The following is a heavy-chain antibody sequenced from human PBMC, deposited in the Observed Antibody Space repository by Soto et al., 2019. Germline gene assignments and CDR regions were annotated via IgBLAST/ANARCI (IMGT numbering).Heavy chain of an antibody. CDR1: GFTFTSSA. V-gene: IGHV1-58*01. CDR2: IVVGSGNT. D-gene: IGHD3-3*02. CDR3: AAVHFPPRQVFHY. Sequence: SVKVSCKASGFTFTSSAVQWVRQARGQRLEWIGWIVVGSGNTNYAQKFQERVTITRDMSTSTAYMELSSLRSEDTAVYYCAAVHFPPRQVFHYWGPGTLVTVSS. J-gene: IGHJ4*02.